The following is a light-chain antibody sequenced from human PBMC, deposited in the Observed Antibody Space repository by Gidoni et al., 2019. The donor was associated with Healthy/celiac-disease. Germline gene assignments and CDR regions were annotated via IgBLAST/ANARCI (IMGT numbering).Light chain of an antibody. V-gene: IGKV3-20*01. Sequence: IVLTQSPGTLSLSPGERATLSCRASQSVSSSYLAWYQQQPCRAHRLLIYGASSRATVLPDRFSGSGSVTDFTLTISRLEPEDFAVYYCQQYGSSPPVTFXQXTKLXIK. CDR3: QQYGSSPPVT. CDR2: GAS. J-gene: IGKJ2*01. CDR1: QSVSSSY.